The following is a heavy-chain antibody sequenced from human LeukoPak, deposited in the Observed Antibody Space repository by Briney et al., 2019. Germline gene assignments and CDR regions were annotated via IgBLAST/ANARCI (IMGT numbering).Heavy chain of an antibody. CDR2: IIPIFGIA. V-gene: IGHV1-69*04. J-gene: IGHJ6*02. Sequence: GASVKVSCKASGGTFSSYAISRVRQAPGQGLEWMGRIIPIFGIANYAQKFQGRVTITADKSTSTAYMELSSLRSEDTAVYYCARDRSVVVTGRLMDYYYGMDVWGQGTTVTVSS. D-gene: IGHD2-21*02. CDR3: ARDRSVVVTGRLMDYYYGMDV. CDR1: GGTFSSYA.